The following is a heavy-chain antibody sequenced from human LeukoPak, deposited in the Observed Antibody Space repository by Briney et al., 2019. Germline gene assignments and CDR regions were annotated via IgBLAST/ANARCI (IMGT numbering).Heavy chain of an antibody. CDR1: GFTFDDHT. V-gene: IGHV3-43*01. CDR3: AKATATVTTLSAFDY. J-gene: IGHJ4*02. Sequence: PGGSLRLSCAASGFTFDDHTMYWVRQTPGKGLEWVSLINWDGGVTYYMDSVKGRFTISRDNSKNCLYLQMISLRTEDTAMYYCAKATATVTTLSAFDYWGRGTLVTVSS. CDR2: INWDGGVT. D-gene: IGHD4-17*01.